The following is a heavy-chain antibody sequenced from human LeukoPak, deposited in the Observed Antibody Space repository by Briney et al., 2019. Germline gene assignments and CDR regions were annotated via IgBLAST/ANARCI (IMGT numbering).Heavy chain of an antibody. J-gene: IGHJ4*02. CDR3: ARVLREYQLLVDY. CDR2: IYTSGST. D-gene: IGHD2-2*01. CDR1: GGSIRSGSYY. V-gene: IGHV4-61*02. Sequence: PSQTLSLTCTVSGGSIRSGSYYWSWIRQPAGKGMEWIGRIYTSGSTNYNPSLKSPVTITVDTSKNQFSLKLSSVTAADTAVYYCARVLREYQLLVDYWGQGTLVTVSS.